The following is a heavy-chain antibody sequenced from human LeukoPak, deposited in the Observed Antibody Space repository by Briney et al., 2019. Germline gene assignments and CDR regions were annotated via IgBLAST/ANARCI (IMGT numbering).Heavy chain of an antibody. Sequence: SETLSLTCTVSGGSISSSSYYWGWIRQPPGKGLEWIGSIYYSGSTYYNPSLRSRVTISVDTSKNQFSLKLSSVTAADTAVYYCARLRDWFDPWGQGTLVTVSS. CDR1: GGSISSSSYY. J-gene: IGHJ5*02. CDR3: ARLRDWFDP. CDR2: IYYSGST. V-gene: IGHV4-39*01.